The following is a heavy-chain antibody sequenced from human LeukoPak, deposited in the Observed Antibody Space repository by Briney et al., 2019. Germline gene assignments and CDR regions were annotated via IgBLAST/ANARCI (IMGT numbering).Heavy chain of an antibody. CDR1: GDSISSGDYF. J-gene: IGHJ4*02. D-gene: IGHD6-19*01. CDR2: IHTSGST. Sequence: SETLSLTCTVSGDSISSGDYFWSWIRQPAGKGLEWIGRIHTSGSTNYNPSLKSRVTMSVDTSKNQFSLKLTSVTAADTAVCYCARDISAWYRFDYWGQGTLVTVSS. CDR3: ARDISAWYRFDY. V-gene: IGHV4-61*02.